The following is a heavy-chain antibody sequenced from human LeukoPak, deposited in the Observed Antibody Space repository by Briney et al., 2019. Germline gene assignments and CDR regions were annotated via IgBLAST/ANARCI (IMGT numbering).Heavy chain of an antibody. D-gene: IGHD2-21*01. CDR2: ISGSGGST. CDR3: AKDWGGQRIGTYFDY. V-gene: IGHV3-23*01. CDR1: GFTFTNYA. Sequence: GGSLRLSCAASGFTFTNYAMSWVRQAPGKGLEWVSAISGSGGSTYYADSVKGRFTISRDNSKNTLYLQMNSLRAEDTAVYYCAKDWGGQRIGTYFDYWGQGTLVTVSS. J-gene: IGHJ4*02.